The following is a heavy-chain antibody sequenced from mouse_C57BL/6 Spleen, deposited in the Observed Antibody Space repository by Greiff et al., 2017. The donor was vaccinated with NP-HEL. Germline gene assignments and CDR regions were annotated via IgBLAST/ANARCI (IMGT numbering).Heavy chain of an antibody. CDR3: ARRGYYGSASYWYFDV. J-gene: IGHJ1*03. Sequence: EVQLAESGGGLVKPGGSLKLSCAASGFTFSSYAMSWVRQTPEKRLEWVATISDGGSYTYYPDNVKGRFTISRDNAKNNLYLQMSHLKSEDTAMYYCARRGYYGSASYWYFDVWGTGTTVTVSS. V-gene: IGHV5-4*01. CDR1: GFTFSSYA. D-gene: IGHD1-1*01. CDR2: ISDGGSYT.